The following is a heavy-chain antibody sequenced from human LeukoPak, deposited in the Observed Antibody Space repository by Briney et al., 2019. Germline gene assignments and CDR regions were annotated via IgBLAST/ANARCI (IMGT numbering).Heavy chain of an antibody. J-gene: IGHJ5*02. CDR3: ARVRVYSGGWYGVGWFDP. V-gene: IGHV1-69*02. CDR1: GGTFSSYT. D-gene: IGHD6-19*01. CDR2: IIPILGIA. Sequence: SVKVSCKASGGTFSSYTISWVRQAPGQGLEWMGRIIPILGIANYAQKFQGRVTITADKSTSTAYMELSSLRSEDTAVYYCARVRVYSGGWYGVGWFDPWGQGTLVTVSS.